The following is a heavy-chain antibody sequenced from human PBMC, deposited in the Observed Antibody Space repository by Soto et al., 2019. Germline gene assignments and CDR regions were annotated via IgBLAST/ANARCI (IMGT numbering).Heavy chain of an antibody. Sequence: QGQLVQSGAEVMKPGASVKVSCKASGYTFTKYGLFWVRQAPGQGLEWMGWINTDNGNTNYARKVQDRVTMTTDPPTRTVYMELRSLRSDATAVYYCAREFAECGGDCGRLGVLDIWGQGTMVIVSS. D-gene: IGHD2-21*02. J-gene: IGHJ3*02. CDR2: INTDNGNT. CDR1: GYTFTKYG. V-gene: IGHV1-18*01. CDR3: AREFAECGGDCGRLGVLDI.